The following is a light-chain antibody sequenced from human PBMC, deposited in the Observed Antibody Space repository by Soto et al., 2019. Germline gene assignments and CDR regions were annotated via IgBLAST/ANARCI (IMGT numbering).Light chain of an antibody. CDR2: GAS. CDR1: QSVSSN. Sequence: EIVMTQSPATLSVSPGERATLSCRASQSVSSNLAWYQQKPGQAPGLLIYGASTRATGIPARFSGIRSATDFTLTISSLQSEDFALYYCQQYNNWPPTFGQGTRLEIK. J-gene: IGKJ5*01. CDR3: QQYNNWPPT. V-gene: IGKV3-15*01.